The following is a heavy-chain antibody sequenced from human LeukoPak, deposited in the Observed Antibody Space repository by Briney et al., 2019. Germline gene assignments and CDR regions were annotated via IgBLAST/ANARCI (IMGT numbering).Heavy chain of an antibody. J-gene: IGHJ4*02. CDR3: ARDGPSSGCLDY. CDR2: ICSGGST. Sequence: GGSLRLSCAASGFSVSSNYMSWVRQAPGKGLEWVSVICSGGSTYYADSVKGRFTISRDNSKNTLYLQMNSLRAEDTAVYYCARDGPSSGCLDYWGQGTLVTVSS. CDR1: GFSVSSNY. V-gene: IGHV3-53*01. D-gene: IGHD6-19*01.